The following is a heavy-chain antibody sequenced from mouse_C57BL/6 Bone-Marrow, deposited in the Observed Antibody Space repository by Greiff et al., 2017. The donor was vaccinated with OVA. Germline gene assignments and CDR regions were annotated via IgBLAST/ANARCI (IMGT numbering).Heavy chain of an antibody. V-gene: IGHV1-9*01. CDR2: ILPGSGST. J-gene: IGHJ2*01. CDR3: SSPHYGLFDY. CDR1: GYTFTGYW. Sequence: QVQLQQSGAELMKPGASVKLSCKATGYTFTGYWIEWVKQRPGHGLEWIGEILPGSGSTYYNEKFKGKATFTADTSSNTAYLQRSSLTTEDSAIYYCSSPHYGLFDYWGKGTTLTVSS. D-gene: IGHD1-1*01.